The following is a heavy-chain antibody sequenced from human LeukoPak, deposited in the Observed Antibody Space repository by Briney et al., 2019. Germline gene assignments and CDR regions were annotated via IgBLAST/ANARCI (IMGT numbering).Heavy chain of an antibody. D-gene: IGHD2-21*01. CDR2: IIPIFGTA. V-gene: IGHV1-69*05. CDR3: ASPYYGRHPERVHRFDY. Sequence: ASVKVSCKASGGTFSSYAISWVRQAPGQGLEWMGGIIPIFGTANYAQRFQGRVTITTDESTSTAYMELSSLRSEDTAVYYCASPYYGRHPERVHRFDYWGQGTLVTVSS. J-gene: IGHJ4*02. CDR1: GGTFSSYA.